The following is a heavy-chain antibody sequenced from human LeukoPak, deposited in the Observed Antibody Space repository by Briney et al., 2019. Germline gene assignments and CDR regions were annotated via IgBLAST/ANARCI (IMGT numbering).Heavy chain of an antibody. J-gene: IGHJ4*02. CDR3: ARDQEGKYYYFEF. CDR1: GYTFTSYY. Sequence: ASVKVSCKASGYTFTSYYIHWVRQAPGQGLEWMGVIDPSGGSTTHAQNFQGRVTMTRDTSTFTVYMELNSLRSEDTAVYYCARDQEGKYYYFEFWGQGTLVTVSS. V-gene: IGHV1-46*01. CDR2: IDPSGGST. D-gene: IGHD2/OR15-2a*01.